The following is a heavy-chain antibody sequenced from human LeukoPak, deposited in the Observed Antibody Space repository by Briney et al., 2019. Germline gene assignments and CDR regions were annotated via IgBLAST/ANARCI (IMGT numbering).Heavy chain of an antibody. V-gene: IGHV3-48*01. J-gene: IGHJ4*02. Sequence: GGSLRLSCAASGFTFSSYSMNWVRQAPGKGLEWVSYISSSTIYYADSVKGRFTISRDNAKNSLYLQMNGLRAEDTAVYYCAGESYDILTGYYKFDYWGQGTLVTVSS. D-gene: IGHD3-9*01. CDR1: GFTFSSYS. CDR3: AGESYDILTGYYKFDY. CDR2: ISSSTI.